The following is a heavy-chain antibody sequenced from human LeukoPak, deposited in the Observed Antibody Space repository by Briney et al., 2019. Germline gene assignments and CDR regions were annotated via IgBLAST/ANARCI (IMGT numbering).Heavy chain of an antibody. CDR2: LKASGGGT. V-gene: IGHV3-23*01. CDR3: ATVLHTSMTTWAAFDT. D-gene: IGHD5-18*01. J-gene: IGHJ3*02. Sequence: GGSLGLSFSASGLPFSDFAMTWVRQAPGKGLEWVSALKASGGGTFYAPSVKGRFTISRDNSKNTVSLQMNSLRAEDTALYYCATVLHTSMTTWAAFDTWGQGTMVTVSS. CDR1: GLPFSDFA.